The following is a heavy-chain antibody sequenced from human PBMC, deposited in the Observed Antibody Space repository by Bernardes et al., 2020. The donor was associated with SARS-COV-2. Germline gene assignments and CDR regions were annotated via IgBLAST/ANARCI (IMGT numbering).Heavy chain of an antibody. D-gene: IGHD1-1*01. CDR1: GFTFSNYA. V-gene: IGHV3-23*01. Sequence: GSLRLSCAASGFTFSNYAMNWVRQAPGKGLEWVSLISPSGGSTYYADSVKGRFTISRDNSNNTVSLQMNSLRAEDTGVYYCAKDRLPLKKLTHYFDCWGQGALVTVSS. CDR2: ISPSGGST. CDR3: AKDRLPLKKLTHYFDC. J-gene: IGHJ4*02.